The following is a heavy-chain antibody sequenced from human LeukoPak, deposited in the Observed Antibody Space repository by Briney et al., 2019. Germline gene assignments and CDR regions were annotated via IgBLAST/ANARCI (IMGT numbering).Heavy chain of an antibody. Sequence: ASVKVSCKASGYTFTTYGITWVRQAPGQGLEWMGWISAYNGNTNYAEKFQGRVTITADESTSTAYMELSSLRSEDTAVYYCARGKGFWSGYYLLDVWGKGTTVTVSS. D-gene: IGHD3-3*01. J-gene: IGHJ6*04. V-gene: IGHV1-18*01. CDR1: GYTFTTYG. CDR3: ARGKGFWSGYYLLDV. CDR2: ISAYNGNT.